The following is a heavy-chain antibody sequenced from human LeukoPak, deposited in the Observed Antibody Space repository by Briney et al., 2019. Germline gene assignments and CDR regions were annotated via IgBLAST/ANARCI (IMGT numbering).Heavy chain of an antibody. CDR2: INSDGSST. Sequence: GGSLRLSCAASGFNFSSYWMHWVRQAPGKGLVWVSRINSDGSSTSYADSVKGRFTISRDNAKNTLYLQMNSLRAEDTAVYYCARVRGYCGSGSYSPSDYRGQGTLVTVSS. J-gene: IGHJ4*02. V-gene: IGHV3-74*01. CDR1: GFNFSSYW. CDR3: ARVRGYCGSGSYSPSDY. D-gene: IGHD3-10*01.